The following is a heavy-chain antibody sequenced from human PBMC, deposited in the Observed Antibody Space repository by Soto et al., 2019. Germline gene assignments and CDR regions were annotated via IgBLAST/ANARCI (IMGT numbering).Heavy chain of an antibody. CDR3: ARDNRSFWNSYYSRYDYYGMDV. V-gene: IGHV3-11*01. Sequence: QVQLVESGGGLVKPGGSLRLSCAASGFSFSDYYMTWIRQAPGKGLEWLSYISSSGYPIYYADSVKGRFTISRDNAKNAVYLQRNSLRAEDTAVYYCARDNRSFWNSYYSRYDYYGMDVWGQGTTVTVYS. CDR1: GFSFSDYY. D-gene: IGHD3-3*01. J-gene: IGHJ6*02. CDR2: ISSSGYPI.